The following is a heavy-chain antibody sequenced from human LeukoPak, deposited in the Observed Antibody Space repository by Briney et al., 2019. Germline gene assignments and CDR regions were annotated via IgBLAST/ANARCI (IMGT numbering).Heavy chain of an antibody. J-gene: IGHJ5*02. V-gene: IGHV3-11*06. D-gene: IGHD5-12*01. CDR1: GFTFSDYY. Sequence: PGGSLRLSCAASGFTFSDYYMSWIRQAPGEGLEWVSYISSSSSYTNYADSAKGRFTISRDNAKSSLYLQMNSLRAEDTAVYYCARAQALYSGYDSNWFDPWGQGTLVTVSS. CDR2: ISSSSSYT. CDR3: ARAQALYSGYDSNWFDP.